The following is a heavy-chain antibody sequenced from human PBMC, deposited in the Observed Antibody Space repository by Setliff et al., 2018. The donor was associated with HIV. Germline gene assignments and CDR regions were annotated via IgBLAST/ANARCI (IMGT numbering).Heavy chain of an antibody. CDR1: GVSTISSSSSYY. CDR3: ATNRVGNYPLDY. V-gene: IGHV4-39*01. Sequence: PSETLSLTCIVSGVSTISSSSSYYWGWIRQPPGKGLEWIGYISHSGITYYNPSLKSRVAISVDMSKNQFSLRVTSLTAADTAVYYCATNRVGNYPLDYWGRGTLVTVSS. CDR2: ISHSGIT. J-gene: IGHJ4*02. D-gene: IGHD1-7*01.